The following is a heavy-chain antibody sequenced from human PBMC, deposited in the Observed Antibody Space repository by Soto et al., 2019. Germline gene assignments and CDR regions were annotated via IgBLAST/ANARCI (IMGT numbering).Heavy chain of an antibody. V-gene: IGHV3-74*03. Sequence: EVQLVESGGGLVQPGGSLRLSCAASGFTFSSYWMHWVRQAPGKGLVWVSRINSDGSSTTYADSVKGRFTISRDNSKNTLYLQINRLRAEDTAVYYCARVETCSSTSCYSVFDYWGQGTLVTVSS. CDR1: GFTFSSYW. J-gene: IGHJ4*02. CDR2: INSDGSST. D-gene: IGHD2-2*01. CDR3: ARVETCSSTSCYSVFDY.